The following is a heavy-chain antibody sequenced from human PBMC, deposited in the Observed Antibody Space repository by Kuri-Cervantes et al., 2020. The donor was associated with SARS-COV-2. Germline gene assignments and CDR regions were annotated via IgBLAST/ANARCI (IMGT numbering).Heavy chain of an antibody. Sequence: ASVKVSCKASGYTFTSYGISWVRQAPGQGLEWMEWISAYNGNTNYAQKLQGRVTMTTDTSTSTAYMELRSLRSDDTAVYYCAAGLLWFGHWGYGMDVWGQGTTVTVSS. D-gene: IGHD3-10*01. CDR1: GYTFTSYG. J-gene: IGHJ6*02. V-gene: IGHV1-18*04. CDR2: ISAYNGNT. CDR3: AAGLLWFGHWGYGMDV.